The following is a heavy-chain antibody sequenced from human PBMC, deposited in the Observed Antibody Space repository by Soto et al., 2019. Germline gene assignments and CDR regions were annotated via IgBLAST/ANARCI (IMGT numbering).Heavy chain of an antibody. CDR2: ISYDGSNK. Sequence: QVQLVESGGGVVQPGRSLRLSCAASGFTFSSYAMHWVRQAPGKGLEWVAVISYDGSNKYYADSVKGRFTISRDNSKNTLYLQMNSLRAEDTAVYYCARDVEYWVTVTTYVDWGQGTLVTVSS. D-gene: IGHD4-17*01. J-gene: IGHJ4*02. CDR3: ARDVEYWVTVTTYVD. V-gene: IGHV3-30-3*01. CDR1: GFTFSSYA.